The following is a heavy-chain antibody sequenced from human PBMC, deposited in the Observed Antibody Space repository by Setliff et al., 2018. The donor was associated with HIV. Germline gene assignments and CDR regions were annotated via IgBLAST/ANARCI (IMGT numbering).Heavy chain of an antibody. V-gene: IGHV1-3*01. CDR3: ARGFSVYSSSDPLLNWFDP. D-gene: IGHD6-6*01. CDR2: INAGNGNT. CDR1: GYTFASHY. Sequence: ASVKVSCKASGYTFASHYMHWVRQAPGQGLEWMGWINAGNGNTKYPQKFQGRVTITRDTSASTAYMELSSLRSEDTAVHYCARGFSVYSSSDPLLNWFDPWGQGTQVTVSS. J-gene: IGHJ5*02.